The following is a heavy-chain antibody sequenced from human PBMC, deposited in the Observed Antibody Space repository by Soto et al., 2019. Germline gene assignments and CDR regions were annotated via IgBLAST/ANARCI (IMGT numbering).Heavy chain of an antibody. D-gene: IGHD1-26*01. CDR3: ATQEVGGSYVYTFDP. CDR2: IYYSGST. Sequence: QLQLQESGPGLVKPSATLSLTCTVSGGSISSSNYYWGWIRQPPGKGLEWIGSIYYSGSTYYNPSLKSRVTISVDTSKNQFSLKLSSVTAADTAVYYCATQEVGGSYVYTFDPWGQGTLVTVSS. V-gene: IGHV4-39*01. CDR1: GGSISSSNYY. J-gene: IGHJ5*02.